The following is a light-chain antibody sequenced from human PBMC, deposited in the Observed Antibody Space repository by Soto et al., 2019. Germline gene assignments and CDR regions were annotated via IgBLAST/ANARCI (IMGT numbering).Light chain of an antibody. J-gene: IGKJ3*01. CDR1: QSVSSN. V-gene: IGKV3-15*01. CDR2: GAS. CDR3: QQYNNWPLLVT. Sequence: EIVMTQSPATLSVSPGERATLSCRASQSVSSNLAWYQQKPGQAPRLLIYGASTRATGIPARFSGSGSGTEFTLTISSLQFEDFAVYYCQQYNNWPLLVTFGPGTKVDIK.